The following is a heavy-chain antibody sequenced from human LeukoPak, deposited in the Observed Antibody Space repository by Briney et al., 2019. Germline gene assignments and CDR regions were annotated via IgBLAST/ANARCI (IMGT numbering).Heavy chain of an antibody. CDR2: IKSKADGGTT. J-gene: IGHJ4*02. CDR1: GFTFTNAW. CDR3: TKYDTSVNFDY. D-gene: IGHD3-22*01. V-gene: IGHV3-15*01. Sequence: MSGGSLRLSCVASGFTFTNAWMSWVRQAPGKGLEWVGHIKSKADGGTTDYTAPVKGRFIISRDDSKNALYLQMNSLKTDDTAVYYCTKYDTSVNFDYWGQGTLVTVSP.